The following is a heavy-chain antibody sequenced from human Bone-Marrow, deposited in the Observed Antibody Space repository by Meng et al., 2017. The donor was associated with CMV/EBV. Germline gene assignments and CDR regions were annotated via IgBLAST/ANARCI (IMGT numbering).Heavy chain of an antibody. Sequence: GESLKISCAASGFTFSSDWMSWVRQAPGKGLEWVANIKQDGSEKYYVDSVKGRFTISRDNAKNSLYLQMNSLRAEDTAVYYCATCANYDFWSGFRPLRFDIWGQGTMVTASS. CDR3: ATCANYDFWSGFRPLRFDI. CDR1: GFTFSSDW. V-gene: IGHV3-7*01. CDR2: IKQDGSEK. J-gene: IGHJ3*02. D-gene: IGHD3-3*01.